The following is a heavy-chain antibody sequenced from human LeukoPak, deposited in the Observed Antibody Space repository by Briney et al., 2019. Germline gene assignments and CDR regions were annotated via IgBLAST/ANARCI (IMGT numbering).Heavy chain of an antibody. CDR3: AREGEMAANELDY. V-gene: IGHV1-2*02. D-gene: IGHD5-24*01. J-gene: IGHJ4*02. CDR2: INPQTTGA. CDR1: GGTFSSYA. Sequence: ASVKVSCKASGGTFSSYAISWVRQAPGQGLEWMGWINPQTTGANYAQKFQGRVTMTRDTSITTVYMELSSLRSDDTAIYYCAREGEMAANELDYWGQGTLVTVSS.